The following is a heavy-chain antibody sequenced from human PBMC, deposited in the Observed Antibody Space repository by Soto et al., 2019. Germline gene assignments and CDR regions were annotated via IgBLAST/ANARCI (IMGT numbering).Heavy chain of an antibody. Sequence: GGSLRLSCASSGLTFRSYAMIWVRQAPGKGLEWVSAISGSGGSTYYAGSVKGRFTISRDNSKNTLYLQMNSLRAEDTAVYYCALREMGCSGGSCYSLHYYYYYMDVWGKGTTVTVSS. D-gene: IGHD2-15*01. CDR1: GLTFRSYA. J-gene: IGHJ6*03. V-gene: IGHV3-23*01. CDR2: ISGSGGST. CDR3: ALREMGCSGGSCYSLHYYYYYMDV.